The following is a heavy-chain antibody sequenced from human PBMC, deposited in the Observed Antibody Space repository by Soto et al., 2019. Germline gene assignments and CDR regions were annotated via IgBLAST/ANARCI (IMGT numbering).Heavy chain of an antibody. J-gene: IGHJ4*02. Sequence: PGGSLRLSCAASGFGLRDHALSWVRQAAGGGLEWVSGISGSEDRTNYADFVRGRFIISKDRAKNTLYLDMSGLRVDDTAVYFCGRTYTGGWGQGTLVTVSS. CDR2: ISGSEDRT. D-gene: IGHD3-10*01. CDR1: GFGLRDHA. CDR3: GRTYTGG. V-gene: IGHV3-23*01.